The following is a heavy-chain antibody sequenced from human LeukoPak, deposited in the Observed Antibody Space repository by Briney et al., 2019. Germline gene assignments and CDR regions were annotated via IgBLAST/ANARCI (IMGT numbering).Heavy chain of an antibody. Sequence: SETLSLTCTVSGGSLSSHFWSWIRQPPGKGLELIGHIYYTGTTYYNPSLKSRVTISVDTSKNQISLKLSSVTAADTAVYYCARDSAGTEYFQHWGQGTLVTVSS. D-gene: IGHD3-10*01. CDR3: ARDSAGTEYFQH. J-gene: IGHJ1*01. CDR2: IYYTGTT. CDR1: GGSLSSHF. V-gene: IGHV4-59*11.